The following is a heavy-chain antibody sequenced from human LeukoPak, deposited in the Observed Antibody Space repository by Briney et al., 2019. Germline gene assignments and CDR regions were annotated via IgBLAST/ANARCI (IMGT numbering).Heavy chain of an antibody. D-gene: IGHD3-9*01. CDR2: INPNNGGT. Sequence: ASVKVSCKSSGYTFTAYYMYWVRQAPGQGLEWMGWINPNNGGTNYAQKFQGRVTMTRDTSISTAYMELSRLTSDDTAVYYCARSDYDILTGPDYWGQGTLVTVSS. J-gene: IGHJ4*02. CDR1: GYTFTAYY. CDR3: ARSDYDILTGPDY. V-gene: IGHV1-2*02.